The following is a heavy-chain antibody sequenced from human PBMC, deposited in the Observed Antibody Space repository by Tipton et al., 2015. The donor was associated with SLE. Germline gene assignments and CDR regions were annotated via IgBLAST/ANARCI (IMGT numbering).Heavy chain of an antibody. V-gene: IGHV4-59*01. CDR1: GGSISRYS. CDR3: ARDRLGGPFDY. Sequence: TLSLTCTVSGGSISRYSWSWIRQPPGKGLEWIGYIYYSTNYNPSLRGRVTISIDTSKNQFSLRLNSVTAADTAVYYCARDRLGGPFDYWGQGTLVTVSS. J-gene: IGHJ4*02. D-gene: IGHD1-26*01. CDR2: IYYST.